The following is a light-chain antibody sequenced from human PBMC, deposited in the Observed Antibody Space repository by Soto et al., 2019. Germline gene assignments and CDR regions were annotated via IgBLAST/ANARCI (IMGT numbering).Light chain of an antibody. J-gene: IGKJ1*01. CDR3: QQYNSYSGT. Sequence: DIQMTQSPSTLSASVGDRVTITCRASQSISSWLAWYQQKPGTAPKLLIYDASRLESGVPSRFSGSGSGTEFTLTISSLQPDDFATYYYQQYNSYSGTFGQGTKVDIK. CDR2: DAS. V-gene: IGKV1-5*01. CDR1: QSISSW.